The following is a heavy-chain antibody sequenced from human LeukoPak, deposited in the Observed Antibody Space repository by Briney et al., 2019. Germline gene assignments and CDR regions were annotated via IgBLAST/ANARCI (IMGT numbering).Heavy chain of an antibody. D-gene: IGHD1-26*01. V-gene: IGHV3-30*18. CDR1: GLTFSGYD. Sequence: GGSLRLSCAASGLTFSGYDMHWVRQAPGKGLEWVAVISYDGSNKYYADSVKGRFTISRDNSKNTLYLQMNSLRAEDTAVYYCAKDKPTGGSLLDYWGQGTLVTVSS. CDR2: ISYDGSNK. J-gene: IGHJ4*02. CDR3: AKDKPTGGSLLDY.